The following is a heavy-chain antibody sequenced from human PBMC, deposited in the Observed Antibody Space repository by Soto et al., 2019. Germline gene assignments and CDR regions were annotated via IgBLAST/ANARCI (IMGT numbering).Heavy chain of an antibody. J-gene: IGHJ4*02. V-gene: IGHV4-39*07. CDR2: INYSGKT. Sequence: SETLSLTCSVSGGSISSSSYYWAWIRQAPGKGLEWIGSINYSGKTYYNPSLKSRVTISVDTSKNQFSLKLSSVTAADTAVYYCASYRAEGREYWGQGTLVTVSS. D-gene: IGHD3-10*01. CDR1: GGSISSSSYY. CDR3: ASYRAEGREY.